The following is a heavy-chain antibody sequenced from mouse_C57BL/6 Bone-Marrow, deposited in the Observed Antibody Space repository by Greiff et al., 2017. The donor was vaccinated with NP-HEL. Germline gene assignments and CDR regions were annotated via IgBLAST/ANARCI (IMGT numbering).Heavy chain of an antibody. Sequence: VQLKESGGGLVQPGGSLSLSCAASGFTFTDYYMSWVRQPPGKALEWLGFIRNKANGYTTEYSASVKGRFTISRDNSQSILYLQMNALRAEDSATYYCARNPSLYYYGSSFFDYWGQGTTLTVSS. V-gene: IGHV7-3*01. D-gene: IGHD1-1*01. CDR3: ARNPSLYYYGSSFFDY. CDR1: GFTFTDYY. CDR2: IRNKANGYTT. J-gene: IGHJ2*01.